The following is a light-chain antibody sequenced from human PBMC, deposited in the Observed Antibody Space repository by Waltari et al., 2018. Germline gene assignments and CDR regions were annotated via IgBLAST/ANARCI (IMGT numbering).Light chain of an antibody. Sequence: DVVMTQSPLSLPVTLGQPASISCKSSQSLVHSDGNTYLAWFQQRPGQSPRRLIDKVYNRGSGVPDRFSASGSGTDFTLKISRVEAEDVGVYYCMQGTHWPLTFGGGTKVEIK. CDR2: KVY. CDR1: QSLVHSDGNTY. V-gene: IGKV2-30*02. J-gene: IGKJ4*01. CDR3: MQGTHWPLT.